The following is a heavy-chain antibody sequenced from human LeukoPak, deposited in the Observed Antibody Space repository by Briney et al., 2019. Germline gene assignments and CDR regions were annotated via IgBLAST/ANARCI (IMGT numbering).Heavy chain of an antibody. CDR1: GGTFSCYA. J-gene: IGHJ6*02. D-gene: IGHD2-21*01. V-gene: IGHV1-69*04. Sequence: SVKVSCKASGGTFSCYAISWVRQAPGQGLEWMGRIIPILGIANYAQKFQGRVTITADKSTSTAYMELSSLRSEDTAVYYCAGPGDATGYYYYGMDVWGQGTTVTVSS. CDR2: IIPILGIA. CDR3: AGPGDATGYYYYGMDV.